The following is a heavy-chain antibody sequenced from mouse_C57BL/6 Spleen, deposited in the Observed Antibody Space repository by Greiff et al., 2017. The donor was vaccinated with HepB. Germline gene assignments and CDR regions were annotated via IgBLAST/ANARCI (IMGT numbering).Heavy chain of an antibody. V-gene: IGHV1-26*01. CDR1: GYTFTDYY. J-gene: IGHJ4*01. D-gene: IGHD1-1*01. CDR2: INPNNGGT. CDR3: ARGDTTVVAPMDY. Sequence: VQLQQSGPELVKPGASVKISCKASGYTFTDYYMNWVKQSHGKSLEWIGDINPNNGGTSYNQKFKGKATLTVDKSSSTAYMELRSLTSEDSAVYYCARGDTTVVAPMDYWGQGTSVTVSS.